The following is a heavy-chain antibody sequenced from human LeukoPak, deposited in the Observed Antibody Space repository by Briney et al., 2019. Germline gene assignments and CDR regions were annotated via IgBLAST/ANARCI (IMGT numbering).Heavy chain of an antibody. Sequence: GGSLRLPCAASGFTFSSYWMHWVRQAPGKGLVWVSRINSDGSSTSYADSVKGRFTISRDNAKNTLYLQMNSLRAEDTAVYYCASSVTENRDGYNFWGQGTLVTVSS. CDR3: ASSVTENRDGYNF. D-gene: IGHD5-24*01. V-gene: IGHV3-74*01. CDR2: INSDGSST. J-gene: IGHJ4*02. CDR1: GFTFSSYW.